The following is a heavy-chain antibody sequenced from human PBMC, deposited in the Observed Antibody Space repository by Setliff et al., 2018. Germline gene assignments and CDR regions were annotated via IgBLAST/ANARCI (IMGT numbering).Heavy chain of an antibody. J-gene: IGHJ6*02. CDR3: ARLLAGTGGFFYYGVDV. CDR2: IYHSGKT. V-gene: IGHV4-38-2*01. CDR1: GYSISSGYF. Sequence: LSLTCAVSGYSISSGYFWGWIRQPPGKGLEWIGSIYHSGKTYYNPSPKSRVTLSVDTSKNQFSLKLSSVTAADTAVCYCARLLAGTGGFFYYGVDVWGQGTTVTVSS. D-gene: IGHD6-19*01.